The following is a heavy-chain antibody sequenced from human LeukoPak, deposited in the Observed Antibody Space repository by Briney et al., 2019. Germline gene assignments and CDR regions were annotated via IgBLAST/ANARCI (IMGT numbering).Heavy chain of an antibody. Sequence: SQILSLTCTVSGGSISSGSYYWSWIRQPAGKGLEWIGRIYTSGSTNYNPSLKSRVTISVDTSKNQFSLKLSSVTAADTAVYYCARGYYDSSGYELWGQGTLVTVSS. CDR3: ARGYYDSSGYEL. V-gene: IGHV4-61*02. CDR2: IYTSGST. D-gene: IGHD3-22*01. J-gene: IGHJ4*02. CDR1: GGSISSGSYY.